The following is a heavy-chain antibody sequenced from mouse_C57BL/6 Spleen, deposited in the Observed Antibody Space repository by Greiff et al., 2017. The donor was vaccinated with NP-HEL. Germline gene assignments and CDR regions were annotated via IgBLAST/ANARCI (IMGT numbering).Heavy chain of an antibody. CDR1: GYTFTSYW. CDR3: ARRYYGSSYVFAY. CDR2: IYPGSGST. V-gene: IGHV1-55*01. Sequence: VQLQQPGAELVKPGASVKMSCKASGYTFTSYWITWVKQRPGQGLEWIGDIYPGSGSTNYNEKFKSKATLTVDPSSSTAYMQLSRLTSEDSAVYYGARRYYGSSYVFAYWGQGTLVTVSA. D-gene: IGHD1-1*01. J-gene: IGHJ3*01.